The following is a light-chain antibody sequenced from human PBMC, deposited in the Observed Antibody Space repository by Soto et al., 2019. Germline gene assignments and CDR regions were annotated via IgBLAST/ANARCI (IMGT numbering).Light chain of an antibody. Sequence: QSALTQPRSVSGSPGQSVTISCTGTSSDVSGYNYVSWYQQHPGKAPKLMIYDVGKRPSGVPDRFSGSKSGNTASLTISGLQAEDEADYYCCSYAGSYTYVFGTGTKVTVL. CDR3: CSYAGSYTYV. CDR1: SSDVSGYNY. J-gene: IGLJ1*01. CDR2: DVG. V-gene: IGLV2-11*01.